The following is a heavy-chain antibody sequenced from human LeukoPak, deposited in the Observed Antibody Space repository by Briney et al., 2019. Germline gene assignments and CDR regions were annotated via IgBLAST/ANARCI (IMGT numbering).Heavy chain of an antibody. V-gene: IGHV3-30-3*01. CDR1: GFTFSSYA. D-gene: IGHD5-18*01. J-gene: IGHJ4*02. CDR3: ARDVSGYSYGSLSY. Sequence: GGSLRLSCAASGFTFSSYAMHWVRQAPGKGLEWVAVISYDGSNKYYADSVKGRFTISRDNSKNTLYLQMNSLRAEDTAVYYCARDVSGYSYGSLSYWGQGTLVTVSS. CDR2: ISYDGSNK.